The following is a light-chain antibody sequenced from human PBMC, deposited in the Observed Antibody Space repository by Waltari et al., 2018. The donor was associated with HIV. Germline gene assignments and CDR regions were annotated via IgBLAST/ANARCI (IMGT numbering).Light chain of an antibody. J-gene: IGLJ3*02. Sequence: NFMLTQPHSVSESPGKTVTISCTRSSGSMATNYVQWYQQRPGSAPTIVIYDDNQRPSVFPNRFSGSIDSSSNSASLTISGLKTEDEADYYCQSYDASNQWVFGGGTKLTVL. CDR2: DDN. CDR1: SGSMATNY. CDR3: QSYDASNQWV. V-gene: IGLV6-57*03.